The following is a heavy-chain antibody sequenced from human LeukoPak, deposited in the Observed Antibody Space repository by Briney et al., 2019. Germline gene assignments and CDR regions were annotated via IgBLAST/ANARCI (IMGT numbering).Heavy chain of an antibody. Sequence: SETLSLTCTVSGGSISSGDYYWSWIRQPPGKGLEWVGYIYYSGSTYYSPSLKSRVTISVDTSKNQFSLKLSSVTAADTAVYYCARGGRWLPFDYWGQGTLVTVSS. J-gene: IGHJ4*02. V-gene: IGHV4-30-4*08. CDR1: GGSISSGDYY. D-gene: IGHD6-19*01. CDR3: ARGGRWLPFDY. CDR2: IYYSGST.